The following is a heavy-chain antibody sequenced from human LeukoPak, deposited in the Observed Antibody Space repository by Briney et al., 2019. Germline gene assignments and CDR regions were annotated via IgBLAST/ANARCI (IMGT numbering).Heavy chain of an antibody. J-gene: IGHJ4*02. Sequence: GGSLRLSCAASGFTFSSYEMNWVRQAPGKGVEWVSYISSSGSTIYYADSVKGRFTISRDNAKNSLYLQMNSLRAEDTAVYYCARDQNHYGDLGFDCWGQGTLVTVSS. CDR2: ISSSGSTI. D-gene: IGHD4-17*01. V-gene: IGHV3-48*03. CDR3: ARDQNHYGDLGFDC. CDR1: GFTFSSYE.